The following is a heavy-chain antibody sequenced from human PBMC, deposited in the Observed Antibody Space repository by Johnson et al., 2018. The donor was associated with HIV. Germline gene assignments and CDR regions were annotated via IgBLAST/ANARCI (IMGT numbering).Heavy chain of an antibody. CDR2: IKSKTDGGTI. D-gene: IGHD3-10*01. CDR1: GFTFSDYY. V-gene: IGHV3-15*01. CDR3: TTMSALWFGDLHVFGDGFDI. J-gene: IGHJ3*02. Sequence: EKLVESGGGLVKPGGSLRLSCAASGFTFSDYYMSWIRQAPGKGLEWVGHIKSKTDGGTIDYAAAVKGRFIISRDDSKNTLYLQMNGLKTEDTAVYYCTTMSALWFGDLHVFGDGFDIWGQGTMVTVSS.